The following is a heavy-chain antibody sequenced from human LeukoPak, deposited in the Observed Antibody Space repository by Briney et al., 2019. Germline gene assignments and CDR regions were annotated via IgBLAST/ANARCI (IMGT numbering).Heavy chain of an antibody. V-gene: IGHV4-34*01. Sequence: PSETLSLTCAVYGGSFSGYYWSWIRQPPGKGLEWIGEINHSGCTNYNPSLKSRVTISVDTSKNQFSLKLSSVTAADTAVYYCARGLFGYFDYWGQGTLVTVSS. CDR2: INHSGCT. CDR3: ARGLFGYFDY. D-gene: IGHD3-10*02. J-gene: IGHJ4*02. CDR1: GGSFSGYY.